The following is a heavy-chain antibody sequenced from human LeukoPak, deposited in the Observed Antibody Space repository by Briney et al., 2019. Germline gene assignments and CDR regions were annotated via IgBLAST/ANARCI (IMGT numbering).Heavy chain of an antibody. CDR2: ISGRGGST. CDR3: AKAGCSGGSCYPYYFDY. CDR1: GFTFSSYA. Sequence: PGGSLRLSCAASGFTFSSYAMSWVRQAPGKGLEWVSAISGRGGSTYYADSVKGRFTISRDNSKNTLYLQMNSLRAEDTAVYYCAKAGCSGGSCYPYYFDYWGQGTLVTVSS. D-gene: IGHD2-15*01. J-gene: IGHJ4*02. V-gene: IGHV3-23*01.